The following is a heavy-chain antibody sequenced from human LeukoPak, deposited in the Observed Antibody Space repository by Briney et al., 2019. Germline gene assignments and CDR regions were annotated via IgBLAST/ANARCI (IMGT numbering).Heavy chain of an antibody. CDR3: ARGGGSGSNGMDV. CDR2: ISGYNGNT. CDR1: GYTSTTYD. J-gene: IGHJ6*02. D-gene: IGHD3-10*01. Sequence: APVIVSFKASGYTSTTYDISWVRQAPGQGLERMGWISGYNGNTNYGQKFQGRVTVTTDKSTSTAYMELRSLRSDDTAVYYCARGGGSGSNGMDVWGQGTTVTVSS. V-gene: IGHV1-18*01.